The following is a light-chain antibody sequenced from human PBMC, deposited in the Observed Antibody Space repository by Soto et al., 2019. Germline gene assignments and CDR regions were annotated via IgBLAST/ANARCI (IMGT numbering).Light chain of an antibody. CDR2: GAS. V-gene: IGKV3-15*01. CDR1: QSVSSN. Sequence: EIVMTQSPATLSVSPGERATLSCRASQSVSSNLAWYQQKPGQAPRLLIYGASTRATGIPARFSGSGSGTEFTLTISSLQSEDFAVYYCQQYNNSPPITFGQGIRLEI. J-gene: IGKJ5*01. CDR3: QQYNNSPPIT.